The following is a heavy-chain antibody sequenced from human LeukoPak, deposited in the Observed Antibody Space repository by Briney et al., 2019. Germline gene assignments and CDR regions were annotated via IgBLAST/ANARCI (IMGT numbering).Heavy chain of an antibody. J-gene: IGHJ4*02. V-gene: IGHV3-30*03. D-gene: IGHD6-19*01. CDR1: GFSFSNHG. CDR2: VARDGGAK. Sequence: GGSLRLSCVASGFSFSNHGMHWVRQAPGKGLEWVSVVARDGGAKFYADSVKGRFTLSRDNSKNMFFLQMNFLTVEDTAIYYCAREATWGQWYFDHWAREPRSSSLQ. CDR3: AREATWGQWYFDH.